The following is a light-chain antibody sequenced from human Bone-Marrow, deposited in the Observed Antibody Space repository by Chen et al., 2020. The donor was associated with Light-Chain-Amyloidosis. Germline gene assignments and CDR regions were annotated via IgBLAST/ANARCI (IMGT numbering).Light chain of an antibody. Sequence: SSELTQDPAVSVTLGQTVRITCQGDSLRYYPATWYQQKPGQAPVLVISRNNNRPSGIPDRFSGSSSGNAASLTITGAQAEDEADYHRSSRDTAGNHLLFGGGTSLTVL. CDR3: SSRDTAGNHLL. V-gene: IGLV3-19*01. CDR1: SLRYYP. J-gene: IGLJ2*01. CDR2: RNN.